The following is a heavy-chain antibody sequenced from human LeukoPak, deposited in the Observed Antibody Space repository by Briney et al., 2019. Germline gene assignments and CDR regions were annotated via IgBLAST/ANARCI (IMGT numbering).Heavy chain of an antibody. Sequence: PGGSLRLSCAASGFTFSNCDMTWVRQTPGKGLEWVSAISCSGGSTYYADSVKGRFSISRDNSKNTLYMQMNSLRADDTAVYYCAKDWGGDLYYFDYWGQGILVTVSS. V-gene: IGHV3-23*01. CDR1: GFTFSNCD. J-gene: IGHJ4*02. CDR3: AKDWGGDLYYFDY. D-gene: IGHD3-16*01. CDR2: ISCSGGST.